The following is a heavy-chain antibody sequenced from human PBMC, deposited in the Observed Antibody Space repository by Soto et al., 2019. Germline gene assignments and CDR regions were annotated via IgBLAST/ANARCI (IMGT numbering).Heavy chain of an antibody. CDR1: GGSISSYY. J-gene: IGHJ5*02. V-gene: IGHV4-59*12. CDR2: IYYSGST. Sequence: PSETLSLTCTVSGGSISSYYLSWIRQPPGKGLEWIGYIYYSGSTNYNPSLKSRVTISVDTSKNQFSLKLSSVKTEDTAVYYCTTGERGWWGRFDPWGQGTLVTVSS. D-gene: IGHD6-19*01. CDR3: TTGERGWWGRFDP.